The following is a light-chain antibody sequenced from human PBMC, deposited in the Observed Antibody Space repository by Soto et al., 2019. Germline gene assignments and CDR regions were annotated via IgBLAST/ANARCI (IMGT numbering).Light chain of an antibody. Sequence: QSALTQPASVSGSPGQSITISCTGTSSDVGGYDYVSWHQQHPGKAPKLIVYDIDNRPSGVSNRFSGSKSANTASLTISGLQAEDEADYYCSSFTVRNTELFGGGTKLTVL. J-gene: IGLJ2*01. V-gene: IGLV2-14*01. CDR3: SSFTVRNTEL. CDR2: DID. CDR1: SSDVGGYDY.